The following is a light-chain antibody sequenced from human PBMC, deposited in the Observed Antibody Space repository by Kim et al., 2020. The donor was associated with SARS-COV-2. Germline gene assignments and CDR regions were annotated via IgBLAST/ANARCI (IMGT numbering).Light chain of an antibody. CDR2: GAS. CDR3: QQYNSWPYT. V-gene: IGKV3-15*01. CDR1: QSVRSN. Sequence: EIMMTQSPATLSVSPGERATLSCRASQSVRSNLAWYQKKPGQAPRLLIYGASTRATGIPARFSGSGSGAEFTLTISSLQSEDFAVYFCQQYNSWPYTFGQGTKLEI. J-gene: IGKJ2*01.